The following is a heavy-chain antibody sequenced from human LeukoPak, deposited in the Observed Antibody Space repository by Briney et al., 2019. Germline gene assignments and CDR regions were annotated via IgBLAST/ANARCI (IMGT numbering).Heavy chain of an antibody. CDR3: AKGYYYDSSGYYWNRGPADY. CDR1: GFTFSSYA. CDR2: ISGNGGST. Sequence: GGSLRPSCAASGFTFSSYAMGWVRQAPGKGLEWVSAISGNGGSTYYADSVKGRFTISRDNSKNTLYLQMNSLRAEDTAVYYCAKGYYYDSSGYYWNRGPADYWGQGTLVTVSS. D-gene: IGHD3-22*01. V-gene: IGHV3-23*01. J-gene: IGHJ4*02.